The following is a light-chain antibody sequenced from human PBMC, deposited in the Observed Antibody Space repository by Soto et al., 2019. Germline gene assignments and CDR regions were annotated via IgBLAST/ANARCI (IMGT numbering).Light chain of an antibody. J-gene: IGLJ1*01. V-gene: IGLV1-40*01. CDR3: SSYTSSSSYV. CDR2: GSN. CDR1: ASNIGAGYD. Sequence: QSVLTQPPSVSGAPGQRVTISCIGSASNIGAGYDVHWYQHVPGRAPNLLIFGSNNRPSGVSNRFSGSKTGNTASLIISGLQAEDEADYYCSSYTSSSSYVFGSGTKLTVL.